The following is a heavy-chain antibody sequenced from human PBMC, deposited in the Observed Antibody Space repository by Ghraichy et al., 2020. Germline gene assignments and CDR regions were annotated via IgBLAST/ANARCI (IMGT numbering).Heavy chain of an antibody. V-gene: IGHV3-23*01. CDR1: GFTFGSHA. Sequence: GGSLRLSCRGSGFTFGSHAMSWVRQAPGKGLEWVSAITGSGNSIYYADSVKGRFIISRDNSKNTVYLQMNTLRDEDTAVYYCTNGLGGYGSGSHYVDYWGQGTLVTVSS. D-gene: IGHD3-10*01. CDR2: ITGSGNSI. CDR3: TNGLGGYGSGSHYVDY. J-gene: IGHJ4*02.